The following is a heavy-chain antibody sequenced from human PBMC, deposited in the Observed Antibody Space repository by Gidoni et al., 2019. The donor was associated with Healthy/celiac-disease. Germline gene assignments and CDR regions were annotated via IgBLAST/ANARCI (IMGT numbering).Heavy chain of an antibody. Sequence: EVQLVESGGGLVQPGGSLRLSCAASGFTFSSYSMNWVRQAPGKGLEWVSYISSSSSTIYYADSVKGRFTISRDNAKNSLYLQMNSLRDEDTAVNYCARGAAYDSDYGMDVWGQGTTVTVSS. CDR2: ISSSSSTI. V-gene: IGHV3-48*02. CDR3: ARGAAYDSDYGMDV. J-gene: IGHJ6*02. D-gene: IGHD3-3*01. CDR1: GFTFSSYS.